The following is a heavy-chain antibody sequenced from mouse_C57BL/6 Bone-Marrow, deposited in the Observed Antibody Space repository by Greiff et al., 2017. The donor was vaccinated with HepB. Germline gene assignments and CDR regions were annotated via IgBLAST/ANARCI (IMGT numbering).Heavy chain of an antibody. J-gene: IGHJ1*03. Sequence: VQLQQSGPELVKPGASVKISCKASGYAFSSSWMNWVKQRPGKGLEWIGRIYPGDGDTNYNGKFKGKATLTADKSSSTAYMQLSSLTSEDSAVYFCARCPLYPGYFEVWGTGTTVTVSS. D-gene: IGHD2-1*01. V-gene: IGHV1-82*01. CDR1: GYAFSSSW. CDR3: ARCPLYPGYFEV. CDR2: IYPGDGDT.